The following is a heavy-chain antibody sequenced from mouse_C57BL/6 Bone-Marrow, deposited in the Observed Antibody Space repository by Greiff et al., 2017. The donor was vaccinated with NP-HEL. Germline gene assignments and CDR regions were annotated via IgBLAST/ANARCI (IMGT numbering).Heavy chain of an antibody. CDR1: GYTFTSYT. V-gene: IGHV1-4*01. D-gene: IGHD1-1*01. J-gene: IGHJ1*03. Sequence: QVQLKQSGAELARPGASVKMSCKASGYTFTSYTMHWVKQRPGQGLEWIGYINPSSGYTKYNQKFKDKATLSADKSSSTAYMQLSSLTSEDSAVYYCANCYSSSYPHWYFDVWGTGTTVTVSS. CDR2: INPSSGYT. CDR3: ANCYSSSYPHWYFDV.